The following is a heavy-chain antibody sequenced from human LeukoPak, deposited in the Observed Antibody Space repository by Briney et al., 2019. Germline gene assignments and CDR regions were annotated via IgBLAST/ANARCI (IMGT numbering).Heavy chain of an antibody. D-gene: IGHD6-13*01. CDR3: AKEGSQYASSWFDY. V-gene: IGHV3-30*18. CDR1: GFTFSSYG. CDR2: ILHDGTVT. Sequence: GRSLRLSCEASGFTFSSYGMLWVRQAPGMGPEWVSVILHDGTVTHYADSVKGRFTISRDSSTNTLYLQMDSLRTEDTAVYYCAKEGSQYASSWFDYWGQGTLVTVSS. J-gene: IGHJ4*02.